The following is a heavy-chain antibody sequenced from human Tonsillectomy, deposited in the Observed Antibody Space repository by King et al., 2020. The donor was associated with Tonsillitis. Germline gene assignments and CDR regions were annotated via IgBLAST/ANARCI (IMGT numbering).Heavy chain of an antibody. Sequence: VQLVESGGGLVQPGGSLRLSCAASGFTVSGNYMGWVRQPPGKGLEWVSVIYSVTHTHYADSVNGRFTISADSSKNTLYLQMNSLIAEDTAVYYCTRDHHPASYYYMEVWGKGTTVTVSS. CDR1: GFTVSGNY. J-gene: IGHJ6*03. V-gene: IGHV3-66*01. CDR3: TRDHHPASYYYMEV. CDR2: IYSVTHT.